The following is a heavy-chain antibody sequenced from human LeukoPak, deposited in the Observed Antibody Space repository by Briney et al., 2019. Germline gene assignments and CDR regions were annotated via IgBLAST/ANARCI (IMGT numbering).Heavy chain of an antibody. Sequence: PGGSLRLSYAPSGFTFSSYSMNWVRQAPGKGLAWVSSISSSSSYIYYADSVKGRFTISRDNAKNSLYLQMNSLRAEDTAVYYCARDRGYDFWSGYFPDAFDIWGQGTMVTVSS. CDR3: ARDRGYDFWSGYFPDAFDI. CDR1: GFTFSSYS. J-gene: IGHJ3*02. D-gene: IGHD3-3*01. V-gene: IGHV3-21*01. CDR2: ISSSSSYI.